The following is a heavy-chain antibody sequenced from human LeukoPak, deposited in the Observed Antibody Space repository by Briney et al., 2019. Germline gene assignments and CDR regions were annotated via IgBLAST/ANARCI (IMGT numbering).Heavy chain of an antibody. CDR3: AKWVTTVVPTDY. V-gene: IGHV3-30*02. CDR1: GFTFSSYG. D-gene: IGHD4-23*01. CDR2: IWYDGSNK. Sequence: GGSLRLSCAASGFTFSSYGMHWVRQAPGKGLEWVAFIWYDGSNKYYADSVKGRFTISRDNSKNTLYLQMNSLRAEDTAVYYCAKWVTTVVPTDYWGQGTLVTVSS. J-gene: IGHJ4*02.